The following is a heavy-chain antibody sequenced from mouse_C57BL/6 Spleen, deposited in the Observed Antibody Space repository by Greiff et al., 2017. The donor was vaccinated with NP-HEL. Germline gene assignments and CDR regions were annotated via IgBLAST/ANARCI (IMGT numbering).Heavy chain of an antibody. CDR3: ARDYCISYYAMDY. J-gene: IGHJ4*01. CDR2: INPSSGYT. V-gene: IGHV1-7*01. CDR1: GYPFTSYW. Sequence: QVQLQQSGAELAKPGASVKLSCKASGYPFTSYWMHWVKQRPGQGLEWIGYINPSSGYTTYNQKFQDKATLTADKSARTDYMQLSSLTYEDSAVYYSARDYCISYYAMDYWGKGTSVTVSS. D-gene: IGHD1-1*01.